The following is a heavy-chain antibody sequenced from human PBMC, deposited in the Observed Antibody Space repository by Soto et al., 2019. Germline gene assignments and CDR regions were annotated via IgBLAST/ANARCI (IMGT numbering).Heavy chain of an antibody. V-gene: IGHV3-21*01. CDR3: ARQTYSSSWGYFDY. D-gene: IGHD6-13*01. CDR2: ISSSSRYI. J-gene: IGHJ4*02. Sequence: GGSLRLSCTASGFTFNSYSMNWVRQAPGKGLEWVSSISSSSRYIYYADSVKGRFTISRDNAKNSLYLQMNSLRAEDTSVYYCARQTYSSSWGYFDYWGQGTLVTVSS. CDR1: GFTFNSYS.